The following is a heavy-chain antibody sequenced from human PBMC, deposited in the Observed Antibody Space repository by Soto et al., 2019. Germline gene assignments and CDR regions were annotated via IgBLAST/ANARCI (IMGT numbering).Heavy chain of an antibody. CDR2: IYDSGST. D-gene: IGHD4-17*01. Sequence: SETLSLTCTVSGGPITNYWSWIRQHPGKGLEWIGYIYDSGSTYYNPSLKSRVTMSLDTSKNQLSLKLTSVTAADTAVYYCARVNLDYVTGMDVWGQGTTVPVSS. V-gene: IGHV4-31*03. CDR3: ARVNLDYVTGMDV. CDR1: GGPITNY. J-gene: IGHJ6*02.